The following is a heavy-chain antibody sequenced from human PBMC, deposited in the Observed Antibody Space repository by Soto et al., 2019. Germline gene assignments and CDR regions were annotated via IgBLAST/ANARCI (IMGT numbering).Heavy chain of an antibody. CDR2: IKSKVNGATT. CDR1: GFIFSNAW. Sequence: GGSLRLSCAASGFIFSNAWINWVRQAPGGGLEWVGRIKSKVNGATTDFAAPVKGRFAISRDDSRHIVYLQINSLRIEDTAVYYCTTDWYSTMLVVRFDYCGHGTPVTVSS. D-gene: IGHD3-22*01. CDR3: TTDWYSTMLVVRFDY. V-gene: IGHV3-15*07. J-gene: IGHJ4*01.